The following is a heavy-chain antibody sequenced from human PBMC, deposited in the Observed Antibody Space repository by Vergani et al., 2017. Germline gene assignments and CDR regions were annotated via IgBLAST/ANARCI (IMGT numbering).Heavy chain of an antibody. Sequence: QVQLVESAGGVVQPGGSLSLSCAASGFTFSNFGMHWIRQAPGKGREWLAYIGNDGINTRYREAVKGRFTVSRDNSKDILYLQMDSLRSEDTALYYCAKYLRDSTDGLPDSWGPGTLVIVSS. V-gene: IGHV3-30*02. CDR1: GFTFSNFG. CDR2: IGNDGINT. D-gene: IGHD2-21*02. CDR3: AKYLRDSTDGLPDS. J-gene: IGHJ4*02.